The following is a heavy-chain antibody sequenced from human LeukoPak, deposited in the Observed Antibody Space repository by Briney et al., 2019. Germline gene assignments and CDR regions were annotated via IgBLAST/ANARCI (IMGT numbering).Heavy chain of an antibody. V-gene: IGHV4-34*01. D-gene: IGHD3-22*01. CDR3: ARVDYYDSSGYSPPFDP. J-gene: IGHJ5*02. CDR1: GGSFSGYY. Sequence: SDTLSLTCAVYGGSFSGYYWSWIRQPPGKGLEWIGEINHSGSTHYNPSLKTRVTISVDTSKNQLSLKLSSVTGAYTAVYYCARVDYYDSSGYSPPFDPWGQGPLVTVSS. CDR2: INHSGST.